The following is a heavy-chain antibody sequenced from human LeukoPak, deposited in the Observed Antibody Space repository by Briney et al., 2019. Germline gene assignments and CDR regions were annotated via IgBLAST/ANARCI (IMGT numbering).Heavy chain of an antibody. D-gene: IGHD3-10*01. CDR2: IKQDGSEK. Sequence: GGSLRLSCAASGLTFSSYAMSWVRQAPGKGLEWVANIKQDGSEKYYVDSVKGRFTISRDNAENSLYLQMNSLRAEDTAVYYCARLVGYYYYYMDVWGKGTTVTVSS. V-gene: IGHV3-7*01. J-gene: IGHJ6*03. CDR3: ARLVGYYYYYMDV. CDR1: GLTFSSYA.